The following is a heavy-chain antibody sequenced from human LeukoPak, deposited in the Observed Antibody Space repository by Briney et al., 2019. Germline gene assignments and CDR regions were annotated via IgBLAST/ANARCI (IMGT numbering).Heavy chain of an antibody. Sequence: GGSLRLSCTASGFTFGDYAMSWFRQAPGKGLEWVAFIRSKAYGGTTEYAAPVKGRFTISREDSKSIAYLQMNSLKTEDTAVYYCTGTVDYGDYAVGAMDYWGQGTLVTVSS. D-gene: IGHD4-17*01. CDR1: GFTFGDYA. CDR2: IRSKAYGGTT. CDR3: TGTVDYGDYAVGAMDY. J-gene: IGHJ4*02. V-gene: IGHV3-49*03.